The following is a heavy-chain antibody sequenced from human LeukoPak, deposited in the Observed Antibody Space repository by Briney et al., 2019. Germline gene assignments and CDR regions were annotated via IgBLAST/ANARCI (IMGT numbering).Heavy chain of an antibody. V-gene: IGHV3-23*01. Sequence: PGGSLRLSCAASGFTFSNSAMSWVRQAPGKGLEWVSGISGNVGSTYYADSVKGRFTISRDNAKNSLYLQMNSLRAEDTAVYYCAELGITMIGGVWGKGTTVTISS. D-gene: IGHD3-10*02. CDR2: ISGNVGST. CDR1: GFTFSNSA. CDR3: AELGITMIGGV. J-gene: IGHJ6*04.